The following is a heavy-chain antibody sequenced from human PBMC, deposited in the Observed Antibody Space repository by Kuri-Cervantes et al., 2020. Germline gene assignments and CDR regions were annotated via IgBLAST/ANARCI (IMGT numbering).Heavy chain of an antibody. CDR3: ARDPSSGYRDWCFDL. V-gene: IGHV3-30-3*01. CDR2: ISYDGSNK. D-gene: IGHD3-22*01. Sequence: GESLKISCAASGFTFSSYAMHWVRQAPGKGLEWVAVISYDGSNKYYADSVKGRFTISRDNSKNTLYLQMNSLRAEDTAVYYCARDPSSGYRDWCFDLWGRGTLVTVSS. J-gene: IGHJ2*01. CDR1: GFTFSSYA.